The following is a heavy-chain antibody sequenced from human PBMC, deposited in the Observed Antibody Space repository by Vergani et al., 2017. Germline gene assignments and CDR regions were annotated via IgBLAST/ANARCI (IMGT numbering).Heavy chain of an antibody. CDR2: INPNSGGT. Sequence: QVQLVQSGAEVKKPGASVKVSCKASGYTFTGYYMHWVRPAPGQGLEWMGRINPNSGGTNYAQKFQGRVTMTRDTSISTAYMELSRLRSDDTAVYYCASGRAYCSSTSCPPSGLDYWGQGTLVIVSS. CDR1: GYTFTGYY. CDR3: ASGRAYCSSTSCPPSGLDY. J-gene: IGHJ4*02. V-gene: IGHV1-2*06. D-gene: IGHD2-2*01.